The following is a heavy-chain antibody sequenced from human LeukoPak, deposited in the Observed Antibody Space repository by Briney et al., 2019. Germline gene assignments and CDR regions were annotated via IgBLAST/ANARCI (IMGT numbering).Heavy chain of an antibody. CDR3: AKSQIVGTTRALDI. CDR2: IRGSGGST. D-gene: IGHD1-26*01. Sequence: PGGSLRLSCAASGFTFSSYDMSWVRQAPGKGLEWVSGIRGSGGSTYYADSVKGRFTISRDNSRNTLNLQMNSLRAEDTAVYYCAKSQIVGTTRALDIWGQGTMVTVSS. J-gene: IGHJ3*02. CDR1: GFTFSSYD. V-gene: IGHV3-23*01.